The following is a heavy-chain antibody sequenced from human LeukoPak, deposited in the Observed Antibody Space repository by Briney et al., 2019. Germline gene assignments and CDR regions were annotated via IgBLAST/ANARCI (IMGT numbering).Heavy chain of an antibody. D-gene: IGHD4-17*01. V-gene: IGHV4-30-4*08. J-gene: IGHJ4*02. CDR3: ARGHDDGDYMHFDY. Sequence: SETLSLTCTVSGGSISSGDYYWSWIRQPPGKGLEWFGYIYYSGSTYYNPSLESRVTISLDTSKNQFSLKLSSVTAADTAVYYCARGHDDGDYMHFDYWGQGTLVTVSS. CDR1: GGSISSGDYY. CDR2: IYYSGST.